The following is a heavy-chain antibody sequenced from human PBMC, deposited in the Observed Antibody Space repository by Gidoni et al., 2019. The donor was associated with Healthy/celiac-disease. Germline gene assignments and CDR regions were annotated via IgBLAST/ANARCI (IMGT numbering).Heavy chain of an antibody. Sequence: QVQLVESGGGVVQPGRSLRLSCAASGFSFSSYAMHWVRQAPGKGLEWVAVISYDGSNKYYADSVKGRFTISRDNSKNTLYLQMNSLRAEDTAVYYFARDGETTGVRGVITVYYFDYWGQGTLVTVSS. CDR1: GFSFSSYA. V-gene: IGHV3-30-3*01. CDR2: ISYDGSNK. CDR3: ARDGETTGVRGVITVYYFDY. D-gene: IGHD3-10*01. J-gene: IGHJ4*02.